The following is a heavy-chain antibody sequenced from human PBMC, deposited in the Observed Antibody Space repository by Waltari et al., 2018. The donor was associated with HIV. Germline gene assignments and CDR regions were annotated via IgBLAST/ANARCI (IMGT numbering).Heavy chain of an antibody. CDR1: RFTFSNAW. J-gene: IGHJ3*01. V-gene: IGHV3-15*01. Sequence: EVQLEESGGGLVKPGGSLRLSCAASRFTFSNAWMSWVRQAPGKGVGGVARIRRERDGVTTDYAAHVKDIFTISSDDSKNMLYLEMTSLKTEDTAVYYCTTSFEVLAAIRPGGLWGQGTMVTVSS. CDR2: IRRERDGVTT. CDR3: TTSFEVLAAIRPGGL. D-gene: IGHD2-21*02.